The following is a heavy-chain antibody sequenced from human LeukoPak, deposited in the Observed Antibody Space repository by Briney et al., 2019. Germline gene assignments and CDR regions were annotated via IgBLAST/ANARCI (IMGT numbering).Heavy chain of an antibody. D-gene: IGHD2-2*01. CDR3: ARAYPSTSTD. J-gene: IGHJ4*02. CDR1: GGSISSGNYY. Sequence: SETLSLTCTVSGGSISSGNYYWSWIRQFPGTGLEWIGFISYTGSTHYNPSLKSRVTISQGTSQNQFSLKLSSVTAADTAIYYCARAYPSTSTDWGQGMLATVSS. CDR2: ISYTGST. V-gene: IGHV4-31*03.